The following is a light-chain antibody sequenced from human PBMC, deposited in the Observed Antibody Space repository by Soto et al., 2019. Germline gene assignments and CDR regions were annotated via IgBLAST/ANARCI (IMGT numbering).Light chain of an antibody. J-gene: IGKJ3*01. CDR2: ATS. CDR3: QQSSSFPLT. CDR1: QGISNW. V-gene: IGKV1-12*01. Sequence: DIQMTQSPSFVSASVGDRVTITCRASQGISNWLAWYQQKPGKAPKLLICATSNLQGGVPSRFSGSGSGTDFTLTIGSLQPEDSATYYCQQSSSFPLTFGPGTKVDIK.